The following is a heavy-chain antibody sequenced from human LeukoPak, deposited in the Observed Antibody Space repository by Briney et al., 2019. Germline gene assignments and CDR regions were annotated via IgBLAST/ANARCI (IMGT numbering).Heavy chain of an antibody. V-gene: IGHV3-48*04. CDR1: GFTFSSYS. CDR3: ARTYYDILTAYNPYFDY. J-gene: IGHJ4*02. D-gene: IGHD3-9*01. CDR2: ISSSSSTI. Sequence: PGGSLRLSCAASGFTFSSYSMNWVRQAPGKGLEWVSYISSSSSTIYYADSVKGRFTISRDNAKNSLYLQMNSLRAEDTAVYYCARTYYDILTAYNPYFDYWGQGTLVTVSS.